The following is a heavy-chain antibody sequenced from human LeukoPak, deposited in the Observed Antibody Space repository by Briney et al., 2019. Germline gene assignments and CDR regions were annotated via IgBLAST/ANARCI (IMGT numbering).Heavy chain of an antibody. CDR1: GGSISSGGYY. Sequence: PSQTLSLTCTVSGGSISSGGYYWSWIRQHQGKGLEWIGYIYYSGSTYYNPSLKSRVTISVDTSKNQFSLKLSSVTAADTAVYYCARAAMVSGHYYGMDVWGQGTTVTVSS. V-gene: IGHV4-31*03. CDR3: ARAAMVSGHYYGMDV. CDR2: IYYSGST. J-gene: IGHJ6*02. D-gene: IGHD5-18*01.